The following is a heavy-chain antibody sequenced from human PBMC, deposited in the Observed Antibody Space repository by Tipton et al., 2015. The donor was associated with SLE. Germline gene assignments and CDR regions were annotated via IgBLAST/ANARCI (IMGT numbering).Heavy chain of an antibody. V-gene: IGHV4-38-2*02. CDR3: ARSARGGFDL. J-gene: IGHJ3*01. CDR2: IYHSGTT. CDR1: GFSISSYY. D-gene: IGHD3-10*01. Sequence: TLSLTCTVSGFSISSYYWGWIRQPPGKGLEWLGTIYHSGTTYYNPSLKSRLTLSIDTSKNQFSLKLSSVTAADTAVYYCARSARGGFDLWGQGTMVTVSS.